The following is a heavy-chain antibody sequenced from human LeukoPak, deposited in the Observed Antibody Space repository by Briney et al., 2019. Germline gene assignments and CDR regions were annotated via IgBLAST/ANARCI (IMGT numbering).Heavy chain of an antibody. D-gene: IGHD4/OR15-4a*01. CDR1: GGSISNYY. CDR2: IYYSGTS. J-gene: IGHJ4*02. CDR3: ASGSDYGATLPFFL. Sequence: SETLSLTCNVSGGSISNYYWHWIRQPPGKGLEWIGYIYYSGTSNYNPSLKSRLTITRDTSNDHIFLKLTSVTAADTAVYFCASGSDYGATLPFFLWGQGSLVTVSS. V-gene: IGHV4-59*08.